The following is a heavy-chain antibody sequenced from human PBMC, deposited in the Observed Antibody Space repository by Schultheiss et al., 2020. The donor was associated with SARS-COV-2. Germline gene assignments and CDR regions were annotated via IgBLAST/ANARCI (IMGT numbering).Heavy chain of an antibody. D-gene: IGHD2-2*01. CDR1: GFTFSSYG. Sequence: GGSLRLSCAASGFTFSSYGMHWVRQAPGKGLEWVAVIWYDGSNKYYADSVKGRFTISRDNSKNTLYLQMNSLRAEDTAVYYCARDYSIVVVPAAIFDYWGQGTLVTVSS. CDR2: IWYDGSNK. V-gene: IGHV3-33*01. J-gene: IGHJ4*02. CDR3: ARDYSIVVVPAAIFDY.